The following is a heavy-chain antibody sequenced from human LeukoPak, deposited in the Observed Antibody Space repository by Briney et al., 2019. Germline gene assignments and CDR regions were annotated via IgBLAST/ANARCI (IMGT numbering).Heavy chain of an antibody. J-gene: IGHJ4*02. Sequence: PSETLFLTCTVSGGSISTYYWSWIRQPPGKGLQWIGSISDSGSTSYNPSLKSRVTISVDTSKNQFSLKLSSVTAADTAVYYCARRGFFDYWGQGTLVTVSS. V-gene: IGHV4-59*01. CDR1: GGSISTYY. CDR2: ISDSGST. CDR3: ARRGFFDY.